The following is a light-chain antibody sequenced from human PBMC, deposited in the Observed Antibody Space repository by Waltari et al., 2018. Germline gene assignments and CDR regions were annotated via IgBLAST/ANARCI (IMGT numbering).Light chain of an antibody. CDR2: DAS. CDR3: QQFNTYPYT. CDR1: QGISSA. V-gene: IGKV1-13*02. Sequence: SPSSLSASVGDRVTITCRASQGISSALAWYQQKPGKAPKLLIYDASRLETGVPSRFSGSGSGTDFSLTISGLQPVDFATYHCQQFNTYPYTFGQGTKVEIK. J-gene: IGKJ2*01.